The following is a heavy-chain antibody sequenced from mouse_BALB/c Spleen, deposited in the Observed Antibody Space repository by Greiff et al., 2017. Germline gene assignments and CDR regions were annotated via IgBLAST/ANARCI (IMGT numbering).Heavy chain of an antibody. CDR3: ARWAMDY. V-gene: IGHV5-12-1*01. Sequence: EVKLVESGGGLVKPGGSLKLSCAASGFAFSSYDMSWVRQTPEKRLEWVAYISSGGGSTYYPDTVKGRFTISRDNAKNTLYLQMSSLKSEDTAMYYCARWAMDYWGQGTSVTVSS. CDR2: ISSGGGST. J-gene: IGHJ4*01. CDR1: GFAFSSYD.